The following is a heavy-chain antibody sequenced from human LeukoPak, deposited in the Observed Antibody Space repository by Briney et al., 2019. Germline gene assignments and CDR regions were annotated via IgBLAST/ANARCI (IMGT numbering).Heavy chain of an antibody. J-gene: IGHJ6*02. CDR2: IFYSGST. CDR1: GGSFSSGSYY. D-gene: IGHD2-2*03. CDR3: ARVDIVYYGLDV. V-gene: IGHV4-61*01. Sequence: PSETLSLTCTVSGGSFSSGSYYWSWIRQSPGKGLEWIGYIFYSGSTNYNPSLKSRVTISVDTSKNQFSLKLSSVTAADTAVYYCARVDIVYYGLDVWGQGTTVTVSS.